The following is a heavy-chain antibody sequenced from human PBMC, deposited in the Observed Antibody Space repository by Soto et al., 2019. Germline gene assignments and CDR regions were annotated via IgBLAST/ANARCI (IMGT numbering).Heavy chain of an antibody. CDR1: GFTFGDYA. CDR3: TPRIWEIGPFDY. D-gene: IGHD1-26*01. J-gene: IGHJ4*02. Sequence: GGSLRLSCTASGFTFGDYAMSWFRQAPGKGLEWVGFIRSKAYGGTTEYAASVKGRFTISRDDSKSIAYLQMNSLKTEDTAVYYCTPRIWEIGPFDYWGQGTLVTVSS. V-gene: IGHV3-49*03. CDR2: IRSKAYGGTT.